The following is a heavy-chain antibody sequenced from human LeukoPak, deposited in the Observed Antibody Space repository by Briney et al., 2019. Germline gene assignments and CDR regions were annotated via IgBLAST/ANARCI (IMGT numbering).Heavy chain of an antibody. J-gene: IGHJ6*02. CDR2: INPSGGST. V-gene: IGHV1-46*01. CDR3: ARRKGVRYFDWLPQPDYYGMDV. D-gene: IGHD3-9*01. Sequence: ASVKVSFKASGYTFTRYYMHWVRQAPGQGLEWMGIINPSGGSTSYAQKFQGRVTMTRDTSTSTVYMELSSLRSEDTAVYYCARRKGVRYFDWLPQPDYYGMDVWGQGTTVTVSS. CDR1: GYTFTRYY.